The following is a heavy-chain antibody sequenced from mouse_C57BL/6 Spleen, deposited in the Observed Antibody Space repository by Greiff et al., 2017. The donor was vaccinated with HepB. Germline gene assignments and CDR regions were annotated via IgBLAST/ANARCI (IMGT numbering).Heavy chain of an antibody. V-gene: IGHV6-3*01. D-gene: IGHD4-1*02. CDR2: IRLKSDNYAT. CDR3: TGLNWVYAMDY. CDR1: GFTFSNYW. Sequence: EVKLQESGGGLVQPGGSMKLSCVASGFTFSNYWMNWVRQSPEKGLEWVAQIRLKSDNYATHYAESVKGRFTISRDDSKSSVYLQMNNLRPEDTGIYYCTGLNWVYAMDYWGQGTSVTVSS. J-gene: IGHJ4*01.